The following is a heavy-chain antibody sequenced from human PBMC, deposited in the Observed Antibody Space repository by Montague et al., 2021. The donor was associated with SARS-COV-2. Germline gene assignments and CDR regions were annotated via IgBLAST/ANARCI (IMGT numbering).Heavy chain of an antibody. D-gene: IGHD3-9*01. Sequence: SLRLSCAASGFTFSNSPMSWVRQAPGKGLEWVSVIHSAGRGTYHADSVQGRFTISRDNLENTVYLQMNSLRDVDTALYYCAKVGDILTGYSLINLDAWGQGTLVVVSS. CDR3: AKVGDILTGYSLINLDA. CDR1: GFTFSNSP. V-gene: IGHV3-23*03. J-gene: IGHJ5*02. CDR2: IHSAGRGT.